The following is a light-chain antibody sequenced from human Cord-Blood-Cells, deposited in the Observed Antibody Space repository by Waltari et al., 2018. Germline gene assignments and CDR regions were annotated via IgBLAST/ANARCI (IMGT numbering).Light chain of an antibody. V-gene: IGKV3-11*01. CDR2: DAS. J-gene: IGKJ2*01. Sequence: EIVLTQPPATLSLSPGERAPLSCRASQSVSSYLAWYQQKPGQAPRLLIYDASNRATGIPARFSGSGSGTDFTLTISSLEPEDFAVYYCQQRSNWPYTFGQGTKLEIK. CDR1: QSVSSY. CDR3: QQRSNWPYT.